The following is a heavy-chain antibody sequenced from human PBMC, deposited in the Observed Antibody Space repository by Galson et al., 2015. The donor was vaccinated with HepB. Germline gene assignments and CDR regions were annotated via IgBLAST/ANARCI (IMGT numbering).Heavy chain of an antibody. CDR1: GGPFSDYA. CDR3: ARDFTSISLLRGSPPGGRVGGNCFGP. CDR2: LTPIVGIP. J-gene: IGHJ5*02. D-gene: IGHD3-10*01. V-gene: IGHV1-69*04. Sequence: SVKVSCKASGGPFSDYAFNWVRQAPGQGLEWMGRLTPIVGIPEYAQKFQGRITITADKSTNTVYMELMNLRSEDTALYYCARDFTSISLLRGSPPGGRVGGNCFGPWGQGTLVTVSS.